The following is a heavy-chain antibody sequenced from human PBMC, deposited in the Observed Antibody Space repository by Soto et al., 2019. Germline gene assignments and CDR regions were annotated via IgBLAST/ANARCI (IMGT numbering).Heavy chain of an antibody. J-gene: IGHJ3*02. Sequence: QVQLVQSGAEVKKPGASVKVSCKASGYTFTSYGISWVRQAPGQGLEWMGWISAYNGNTNYAQKLQGRVTMTTDTYTSTAYMELSSLRSDDPAVYYCARDWGYCSGGSCYSYSHAFDIWGQGTMVTVSS. CDR2: ISAYNGNT. CDR1: GYTFTSYG. D-gene: IGHD2-15*01. V-gene: IGHV1-18*01. CDR3: ARDWGYCSGGSCYSYSHAFDI.